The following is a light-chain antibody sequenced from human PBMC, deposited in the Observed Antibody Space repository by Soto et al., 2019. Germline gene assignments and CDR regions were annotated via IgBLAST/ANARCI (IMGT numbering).Light chain of an antibody. CDR2: DAS. CDR3: QQRNNGRASAT. CDR1: QSVNSY. J-gene: IGKJ3*01. Sequence: EIVLTQSPATLSLFPGERATLSCRASQSVNSYLAWYQQQPGQAPRLLIYDASTRATGIPARFSGSGSGTEFTLTISSLKPEDFAISYYQQRNNGRASATFGPGTKVDIK. V-gene: IGKV3-11*01.